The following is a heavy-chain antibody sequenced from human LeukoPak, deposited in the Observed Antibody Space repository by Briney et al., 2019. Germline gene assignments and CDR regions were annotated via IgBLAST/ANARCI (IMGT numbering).Heavy chain of an antibody. Sequence: PSETLSLTCTASGGSISSSSYYWGWIRQPPGKGLEWIGSIYYSGSTYYNLSLKSRVTISVDTSKNQFSLKLSSVTAADTAVYYCAGVTGDAFDIWGQGTMVTVSS. CDR2: IYYSGST. D-gene: IGHD7-27*01. CDR3: AGVTGDAFDI. CDR1: GGSISSSSYY. J-gene: IGHJ3*02. V-gene: IGHV4-39*07.